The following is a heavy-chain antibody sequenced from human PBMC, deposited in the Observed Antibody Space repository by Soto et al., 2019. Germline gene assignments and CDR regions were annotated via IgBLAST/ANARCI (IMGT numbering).Heavy chain of an antibody. Sequence: QVQLVQSGAEVKKPGSSVKVSCKASGGTFSNYAISWVRQAPGQGLEWIGGIIPIFGTTNYAQRFQGRVTITADESTSTAYMELSSLRSEDTAVYYCARVSSSWYKDYFDYWGQGTLVTVSS. CDR3: ARVSSSWYKDYFDY. J-gene: IGHJ4*02. V-gene: IGHV1-69*12. CDR2: IIPIFGTT. CDR1: GGTFSNYA. D-gene: IGHD6-13*01.